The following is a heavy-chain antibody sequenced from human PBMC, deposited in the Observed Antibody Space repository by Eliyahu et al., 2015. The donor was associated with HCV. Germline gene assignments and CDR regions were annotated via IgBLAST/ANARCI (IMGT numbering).Heavy chain of an antibody. CDR3: VRGEDIVVVPPDAPDHYYSGMDV. D-gene: IGHD2-2*01. Sequence: QVQLVESGGGVVQPGRSLRLSCVASGFTFSNSAMHWVRRAPGKGLEWVAFISYDGDKKYYADSVKGRFTFSRDNSKNKMYLQMNSLRGEDTAVYYCVRGEDIVVVPPDAPDHYYSGMDVWGQGTTVTVSS. CDR1: GFTFSNSA. CDR2: ISYDGDKK. J-gene: IGHJ6*02. V-gene: IGHV3-30-3*01.